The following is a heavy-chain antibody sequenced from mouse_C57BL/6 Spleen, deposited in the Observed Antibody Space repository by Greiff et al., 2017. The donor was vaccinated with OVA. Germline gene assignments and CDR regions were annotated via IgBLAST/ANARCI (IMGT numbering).Heavy chain of an antibody. CDR2: IYPGDGDT. CDR1: GYAFSSYW. D-gene: IGHD2-3*01. CDR3: ARKGDGYPYYFDY. Sequence: QVQLQQSGAELVKPGASVKISCKASGYAFSSYWMNWVKQRPGKGLEWIVQIYPGDGDTNYNGKFKGKATLTADKSSSTAYMQLSSLTSEDSAVYFCARKGDGYPYYFDYWGQGTTLTVFS. V-gene: IGHV1-80*01. J-gene: IGHJ2*01.